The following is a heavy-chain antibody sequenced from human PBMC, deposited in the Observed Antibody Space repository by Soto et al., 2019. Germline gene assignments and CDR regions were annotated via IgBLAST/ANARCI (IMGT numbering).Heavy chain of an antibody. CDR3: AKAGYGSGSYSHYYYYMHV. CDR2: ISGSGGST. Sequence: EVQLLESGGGLVQPGGSLRLSCAASGFTFSSYAMSWVRQAPGKGLEWVSAISGSGGSTYYADSVQGRFTISRDNSKNTLYLQMNSLRAEDTAVYYCAKAGYGSGSYSHYYYYMHVWGNGTTVTVSS. D-gene: IGHD3-10*01. CDR1: GFTFSSYA. V-gene: IGHV3-23*01. J-gene: IGHJ6*03.